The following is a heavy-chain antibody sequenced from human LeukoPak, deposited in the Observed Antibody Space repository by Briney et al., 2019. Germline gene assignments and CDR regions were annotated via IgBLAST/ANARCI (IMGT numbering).Heavy chain of an antibody. CDR3: AKDVVRGSGRINWFDA. CDR2: ISGSGGST. D-gene: IGHD3-10*01. CDR1: GFTFSSYA. Sequence: GGSLRLSCAASGFTFSSYAMSWVRQAPGKGLEWVSAISGSGGSTYYADTVRGRFTISRDTSKNMLYLQMNSLRAEDTAVYYCAKDVVRGSGRINWFDAWGQGTLVTVSS. V-gene: IGHV3-23*01. J-gene: IGHJ5*02.